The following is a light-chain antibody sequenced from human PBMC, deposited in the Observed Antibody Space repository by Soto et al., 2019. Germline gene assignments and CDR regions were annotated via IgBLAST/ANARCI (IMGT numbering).Light chain of an antibody. CDR1: SSNIGNNY. CDR2: DND. V-gene: IGLV1-51*01. Sequence: QSVLTQSPSVSAAPGQKVTISCSGSSSNIGNNYVSWYQQFPEAAPRLLMYDNDKRPSGIPDRFSGSKSGTSATLVITGLQTGDEADYYCATWDRSLSAGVFGGGTKVTVL. J-gene: IGLJ2*01. CDR3: ATWDRSLSAGV.